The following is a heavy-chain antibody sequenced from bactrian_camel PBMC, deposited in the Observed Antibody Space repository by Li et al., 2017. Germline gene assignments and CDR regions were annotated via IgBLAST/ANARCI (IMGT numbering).Heavy chain of an antibody. CDR1: GYLSDSYC. CDR2: IHSSGDSP. V-gene: IGHV3S55*01. D-gene: IGHD7*01. CDR3: AADLVTGGNWRSIDHWSY. J-gene: IGHJ4*01. Sequence: VQLVESGGGSVQVGGSLRLSCVASGYLSDSYCMAWFRQAPGKEREAVAQIHSSGDSPSYSDSAKGRFTISQDNAKPMLYLQMNALKPEDTAMYYCAADLVTGGNWRSIDHWSYWGQGTQVTVS.